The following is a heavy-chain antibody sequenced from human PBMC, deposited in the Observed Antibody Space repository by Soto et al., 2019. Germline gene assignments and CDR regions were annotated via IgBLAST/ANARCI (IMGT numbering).Heavy chain of an antibody. D-gene: IGHD2-8*02. Sequence: EVQLVESGGGLVQPGRSLRLSCAASGFSFDDYGMHWVRQAPGKGLEWVSGISYYSGSIGYADSVKGRFTISRDNAKNSLYLQMNSLRGGDTALYYCAKSTGGTANGMDVWGQGTTVTVSS. CDR1: GFSFDDYG. J-gene: IGHJ6*02. CDR2: ISYYSGSI. CDR3: AKSTGGTANGMDV. V-gene: IGHV3-9*01.